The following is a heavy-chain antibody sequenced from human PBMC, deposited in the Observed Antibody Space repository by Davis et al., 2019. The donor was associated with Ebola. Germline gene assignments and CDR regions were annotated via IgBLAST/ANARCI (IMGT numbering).Heavy chain of an antibody. D-gene: IGHD2-8*01. V-gene: IGHV3-43*02. J-gene: IGHJ6*02. Sequence: GESLKISCAASGFTFDDYAMHWVRQAPGKGLEWVSLISGDGGSTYYADSVKGRFTISRENSKNSLYLQMNSLRTEDTALYYCAKDTPPYCTNGVCYHYYYGMDAWGQGTTVTVSS. CDR1: GFTFDDYA. CDR3: AKDTPPYCTNGVCYHYYYGMDA. CDR2: ISGDGGST.